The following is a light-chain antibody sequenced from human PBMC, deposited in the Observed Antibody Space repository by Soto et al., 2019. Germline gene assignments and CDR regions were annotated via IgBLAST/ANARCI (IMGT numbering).Light chain of an antibody. CDR2: KAS. CDR3: QQNNRYPWT. J-gene: IGKJ1*01. V-gene: IGKV1-5*03. CDR1: QTISSW. Sequence: DIQMSQSASTVSGSVGDRVTITCRASQTISSWLAWYQQKPGKAPKLLIYKASTLKSGVPSRFSGSGSGTEFTLTISSLQPDDIGTYYCQQNNRYPWTFGQGTKVDIK.